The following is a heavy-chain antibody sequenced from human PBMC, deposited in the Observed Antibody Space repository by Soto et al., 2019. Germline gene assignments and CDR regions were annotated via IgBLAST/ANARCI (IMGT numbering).Heavy chain of an antibody. J-gene: IGHJ4*02. D-gene: IGHD6-19*01. Sequence: QVQLVQSGAEVKKPGASVKVSCKASGYTFTSYGISWVRQAPGQGLEWMGWISAYNGNTNYAQKLQGRVTKTTDTSTSPAYMELRSLRAADTAVYWRARAIVAGTPGFDYWGQGTLVTVSS. V-gene: IGHV1-18*01. CDR2: ISAYNGNT. CDR1: GYTFTSYG. CDR3: ARAIVAGTPGFDY.